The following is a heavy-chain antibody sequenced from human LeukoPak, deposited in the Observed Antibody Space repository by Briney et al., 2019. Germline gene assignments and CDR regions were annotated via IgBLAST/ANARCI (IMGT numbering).Heavy chain of an antibody. Sequence: GGSLRLSCAASGFTFDDYGMSWVRQAPGKGLEWVSGINWNGGSTGYADSVKGRFTISRDNAKNSLYLQMNSLRAEDTALYYCARVRNTMVRGGGTFDYWGQGALVTVSS. CDR3: ARVRNTMVRGGGTFDY. CDR1: GFTFDDYG. CDR2: INWNGGST. V-gene: IGHV3-20*04. D-gene: IGHD3-10*01. J-gene: IGHJ4*02.